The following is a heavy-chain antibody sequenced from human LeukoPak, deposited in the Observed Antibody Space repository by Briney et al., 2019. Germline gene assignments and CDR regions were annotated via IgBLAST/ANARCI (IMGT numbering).Heavy chain of an antibody. CDR1: GFTFSDYY. CDR2: INTSGSTI. J-gene: IGHJ4*02. V-gene: IGHV3-11*04. CDR3: ARDHSGYRGFD. Sequence: PGGSLRLSCAASGFTFSDYYMSWIRQAPGKGLEWISYINTSGSTIYYADSVKGRITISRDNAKNSLYLQMNSLRAEDTAVYYCARDHSGYRGFDWGQGTLVTVSS. D-gene: IGHD5-12*01.